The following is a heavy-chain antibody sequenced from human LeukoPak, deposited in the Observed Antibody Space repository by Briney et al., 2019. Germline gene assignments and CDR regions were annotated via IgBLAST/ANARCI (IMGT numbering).Heavy chain of an antibody. J-gene: IGHJ4*02. Sequence: SETLSLTCAVYGGSFSGYYWSWIRQPPGKGLEWIGEINHSGSTNYNPSLKSRVTISVDTSKNQFSLKLSSVTAADTAVYYCARQHDYGGNSVFFGYWGQGTLVTVS. CDR3: ARQHDYGGNSVFFGY. V-gene: IGHV4-34*01. CDR2: INHSGST. CDR1: GGSFSGYY. D-gene: IGHD4-23*01.